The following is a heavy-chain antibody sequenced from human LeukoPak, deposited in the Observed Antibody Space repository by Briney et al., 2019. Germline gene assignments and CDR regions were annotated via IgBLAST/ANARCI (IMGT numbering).Heavy chain of an antibody. Sequence: PGGSPRLSCVLSGLTFSDAWMSWVRQAPGKGLEWVGRIRNDRITDYAAPVQGRFSISRDNSKNTFYLQMNSLRTEETGMYFCTWMAKIFTVDYWGQGTLVTVSS. CDR3: TWMAKIFTVDY. CDR2: IRNDRIT. J-gene: IGHJ4*02. CDR1: GLTFSDAW. V-gene: IGHV3-15*01. D-gene: IGHD5-24*01.